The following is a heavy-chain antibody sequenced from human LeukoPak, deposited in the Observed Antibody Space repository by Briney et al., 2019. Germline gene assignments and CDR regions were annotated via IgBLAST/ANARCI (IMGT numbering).Heavy chain of an antibody. D-gene: IGHD6-13*01. CDR2: IYTSGST. V-gene: IGHV4-4*07. Sequence: SETLYLTCAVSGGSISSYYWSWIRQPAGKGLEWIGRIYTSGSTNYNPSLKSRVTMSVDTSKNQFSLKLSSVTAADTAVYYCAREVPPFVVYSSSWYGWFDPWGQGTLVTVSS. CDR1: GGSISSYY. J-gene: IGHJ5*02. CDR3: AREVPPFVVYSSSWYGWFDP.